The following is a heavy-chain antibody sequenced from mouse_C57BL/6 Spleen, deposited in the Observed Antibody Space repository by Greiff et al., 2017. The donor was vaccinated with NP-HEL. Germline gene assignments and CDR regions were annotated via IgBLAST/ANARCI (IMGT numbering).Heavy chain of an antibody. Sequence: QVQLQQSGAELVKPGASVKLSCKASGYTFTSYWMHWVKQRPGQGLEWIGMIHPNRGSTNYNEKFKSKATLTVDKSSSTAYMQLSSLTSEDSAVYYCARGSSYAMDYWGQGTSVTVSS. CDR2: IHPNRGST. D-gene: IGHD1-1*01. V-gene: IGHV1-64*01. J-gene: IGHJ4*01. CDR3: ARGSSYAMDY. CDR1: GYTFTSYW.